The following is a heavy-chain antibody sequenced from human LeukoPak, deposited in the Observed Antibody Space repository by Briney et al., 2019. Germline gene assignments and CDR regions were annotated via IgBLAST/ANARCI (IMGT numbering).Heavy chain of an antibody. CDR1: GGSISSGGYS. D-gene: IGHD2-15*01. Sequence: SETLSLTCAVSGGSISSGGYSWSWIRQPPGKGLEWIGYIYHSGSTYYNPSLKSRVTISVDKSKNQFSLKLSSVTAADTAVYYCASTTANCSGGSCYPLTWGQGALVTVSS. CDR2: IYHSGST. J-gene: IGHJ5*02. CDR3: ASTTANCSGGSCYPLT. V-gene: IGHV4-30-2*01.